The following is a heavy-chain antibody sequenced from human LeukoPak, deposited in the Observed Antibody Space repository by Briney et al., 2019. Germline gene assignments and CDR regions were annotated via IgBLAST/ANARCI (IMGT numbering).Heavy chain of an antibody. CDR2: IQHSGNT. D-gene: IGHD4-17*01. V-gene: IGHV4-59*01. CDR3: ARDEHGDFQGFDY. Sequence: SETLSLTCTVSGGSIIGYYWTWIRQPPGKGLEWIGYIQHSGNTNYNSSLKSRVTTSIDTSKNQFSLKLSSVTAADTAIYYCARDEHGDFQGFDYWGQGTRVTVSS. J-gene: IGHJ4*02. CDR1: GGSIIGYY.